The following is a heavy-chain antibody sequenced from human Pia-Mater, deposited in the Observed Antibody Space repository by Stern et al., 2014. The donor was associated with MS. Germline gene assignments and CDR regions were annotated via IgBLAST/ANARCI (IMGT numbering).Heavy chain of an antibody. Sequence: QVQLVESGPGLVKPSQTLSLTCTVSGGSISSGGYYWSWIRQHPGKGLEWIGYIYYSGSTYYTPSLKRRVTISVDTSKNQFSLKLSSVTAADTAVYYCARGGMVRGFGGFDYWGQGTLVTVSS. D-gene: IGHD3-10*01. V-gene: IGHV4-31*03. CDR1: GGSISSGGYY. J-gene: IGHJ4*02. CDR2: IYYSGST. CDR3: ARGGMVRGFGGFDY.